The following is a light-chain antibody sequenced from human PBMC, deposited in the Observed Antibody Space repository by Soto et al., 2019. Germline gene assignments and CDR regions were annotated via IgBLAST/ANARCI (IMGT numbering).Light chain of an antibody. CDR1: QSFSSGY. V-gene: IGKV3-20*01. CDR2: DAS. J-gene: IGKJ1*01. Sequence: EIVLTPSPGTLSFSPWERVTHSCRARQSFSSGYLCWYQQKFGQAPRLLIYDASRRATGIPERFSGSGSGKDFTLTINRLEPEDFAVYYCQQYGSSPTFGLGTKVDIK. CDR3: QQYGSSPT.